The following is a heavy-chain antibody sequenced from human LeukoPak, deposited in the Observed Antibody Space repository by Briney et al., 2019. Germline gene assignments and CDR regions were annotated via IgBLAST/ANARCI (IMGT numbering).Heavy chain of an antibody. CDR1: GGTFSSYA. D-gene: IGHD1-26*01. J-gene: IGHJ4*02. Sequence: SVKVSCKASGGTFSSYAISWVRQAPGQGLEWMGGIIPIFGTANYAQKFEGRVTITADESTSTAYMELSSLRSEDTAVYYCARLIVGASPGGGDYWGQGTLVTVSS. CDR3: ARLIVGASPGGGDY. CDR2: IIPIFGTA. V-gene: IGHV1-69*13.